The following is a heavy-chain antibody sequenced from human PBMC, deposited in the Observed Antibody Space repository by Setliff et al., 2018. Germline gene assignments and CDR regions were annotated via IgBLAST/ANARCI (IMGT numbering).Heavy chain of an antibody. CDR3: VHSRITRYSYGYGPFDY. CDR2: IYAGDSDT. D-gene: IGHD5-18*01. Sequence: PGESLKISCKGSGYSFANSWIAWVRQMPGKGLEWMGVIYAGDSDTRYRPSFQGQVTISVDKSISTAYLQWSSLKASDTATYYCVHSRITRYSYGYGPFDYWGQGALVTVSS. J-gene: IGHJ4*02. V-gene: IGHV5-51*01. CDR1: GYSFANSW.